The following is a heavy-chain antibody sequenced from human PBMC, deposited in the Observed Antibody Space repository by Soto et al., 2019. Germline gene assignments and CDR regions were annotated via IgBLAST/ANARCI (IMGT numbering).Heavy chain of an antibody. V-gene: IGHV4-34*01. CDR2: INHSGST. CDR3: AAPSEDFWSGYYYYYGMDV. CDR1: GGSFSGYY. J-gene: IGHJ6*02. D-gene: IGHD3-3*01. Sequence: SETLSLTCAVYGGSFSGYYWSWIRQPPGKGLEWIGEINHSGSTNYNPSLKSRVTISVDTSKNQFSLKLSSVTAADTAVYYCAAPSEDFWSGYYYYYGMDVWGQGTTVTVSS.